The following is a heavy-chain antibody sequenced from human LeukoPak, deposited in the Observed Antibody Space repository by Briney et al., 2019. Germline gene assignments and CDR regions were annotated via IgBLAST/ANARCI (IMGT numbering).Heavy chain of an antibody. J-gene: IGHJ4*02. Sequence: GGSLRLSCAASGFTFSSYAMSWVRQAPGKGLEWVSVISGGGNAPYYADSVKGRFTISRDNSKNTVYLQMNSLRVDDTAVYYCAKPIVGATVNFDYWGQGTLVTVSS. CDR3: AKPIVGATVNFDY. V-gene: IGHV3-23*01. CDR2: ISGGGNAP. CDR1: GFTFSSYA. D-gene: IGHD1-26*01.